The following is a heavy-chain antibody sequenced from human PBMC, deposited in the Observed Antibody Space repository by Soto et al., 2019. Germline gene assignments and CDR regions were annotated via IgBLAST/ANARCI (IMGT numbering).Heavy chain of an antibody. D-gene: IGHD2-2*01. J-gene: IGHJ4*02. CDR1: GFTFSRYV. V-gene: IGHV3-33*06. CDR2: IWYDGSSK. CDR3: AKGDTSDPFEY. Sequence: QVQLVESGGGVVQPGRSLRLSCAASGFTFSRYVMHWVRQAPGKGLEWVAVIWYDGSSKYYADSVKGRFTISRDNSKNTLHLQMNSLRVEDTAVYYCAKGDTSDPFEYWGQGTLVTVSS.